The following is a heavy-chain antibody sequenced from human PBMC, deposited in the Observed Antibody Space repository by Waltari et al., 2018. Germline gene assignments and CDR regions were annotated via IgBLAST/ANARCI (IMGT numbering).Heavy chain of an antibody. CDR1: GGSFSGYY. D-gene: IGHD3-16*02. CDR2: INHSGST. J-gene: IGHJ4*02. CDR3: ARAGPYIWGSYRPRGGFDY. Sequence: QVQLQQWGAGLLKPSETLSLTCAVYGGSFSGYYWSWIRQPPGKGLEWLGEINHSGSTNYNPSLKSRVTISVDTSKNQFSLKLSSVTAADTAVYYCARAGPYIWGSYRPRGGFDYWGQGTLVTVSS. V-gene: IGHV4-34*01.